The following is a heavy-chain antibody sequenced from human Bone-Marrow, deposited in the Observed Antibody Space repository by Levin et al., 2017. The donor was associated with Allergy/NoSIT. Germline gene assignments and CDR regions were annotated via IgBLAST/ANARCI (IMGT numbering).Heavy chain of an antibody. V-gene: IGHV4-59*11. J-gene: IGHJ5*02. CDR3: ARDRRPLQWLGLGP. CDR2: ISGSGST. Sequence: SETLSLTCTVSGGSISTHYWSWIRQPPGKGLEWIGYISGSGSTNYNPSLKSRVSISADTSKNQFSLKLTSVTVADTAIYFCARDRRPLQWLGLGPWGQGTLVTVSS. D-gene: IGHD6-19*01. CDR1: GGSISTHY.